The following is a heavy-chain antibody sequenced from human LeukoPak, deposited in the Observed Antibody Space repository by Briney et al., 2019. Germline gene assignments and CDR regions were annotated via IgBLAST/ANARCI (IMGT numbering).Heavy chain of an antibody. CDR2: INPTGGST. J-gene: IGHJ6*03. CDR1: GCTFTSYY. CDR3: EREPHPMDV. V-gene: IGHV1-46*01. Sequence: ASVKVSCKASGCTFTSYYMHWVRQAPGQGLEWMGLINPTGGSTGYAQKFQGRVTMTRDMSTSTAYMELSSLRSEDTAVYYCEREPHPMDVWGKGTTVTVSS.